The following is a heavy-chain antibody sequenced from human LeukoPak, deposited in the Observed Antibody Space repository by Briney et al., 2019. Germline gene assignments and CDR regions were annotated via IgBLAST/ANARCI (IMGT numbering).Heavy chain of an antibody. D-gene: IGHD3-10*01. J-gene: IGHJ4*02. CDR3: ANENYYGSGSYADH. CDR2: ISGGGRST. CDR1: GFTFRNYA. Sequence: GGSLRLSCAASGFTFRNYAMSWVRQAPGKGLEWVSAISGGGRSTYYADSVKGRFTISRDNSKNTLYLQMNSLRAEETAVYYCANENYYGSGSYADHWGQGTLVTVSS. V-gene: IGHV3-23*01.